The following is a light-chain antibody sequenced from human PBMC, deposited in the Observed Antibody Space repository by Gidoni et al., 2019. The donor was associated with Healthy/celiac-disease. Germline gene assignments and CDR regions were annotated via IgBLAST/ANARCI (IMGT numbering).Light chain of an antibody. Sequence: EIVMTQSPATLSVSPGERATLSCRASQSVSSNLAWYLQLWCLHQGHGYPSQVQWTGSGTEFTLTISSLQSEDFAVYYCQQYNNWPRTFGEGTKVEIK. V-gene: IGKV3-15*01. J-gene: IGKJ1*01. CDR1: QSVSSN. CDR2: CL. CDR3: QQYNNWPRT.